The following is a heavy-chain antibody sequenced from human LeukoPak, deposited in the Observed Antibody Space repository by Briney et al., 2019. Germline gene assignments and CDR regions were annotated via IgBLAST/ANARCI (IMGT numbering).Heavy chain of an antibody. CDR2: IYYSGST. CDR3: ARGQYDILTGYYPPDY. D-gene: IGHD3-9*01. J-gene: IGHJ4*02. Sequence: PSETLSLTCTVSGGSISSYYWSWIRQPPGKGLEWIGYIYYSGSTYYNPSLKSRVTISVDTSKNQFSLKLSSVTAADTAVYYCARGQYDILTGYYPPDYWGQGTLVTVSS. CDR1: GGSISSYY. V-gene: IGHV4-59*08.